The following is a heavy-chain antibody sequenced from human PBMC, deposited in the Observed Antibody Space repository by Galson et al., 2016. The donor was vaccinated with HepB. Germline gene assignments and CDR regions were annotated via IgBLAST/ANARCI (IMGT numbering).Heavy chain of an antibody. CDR3: GRDHSVVLTTAYNWFDP. D-gene: IGHD4-23*01. CDR1: GFTFASCA. J-gene: IGHJ5*02. V-gene: IGHV3-30*04. CDR2: ISYDGSNK. Sequence: SLRLSCAASGFTFASCAMHWVRQAPGKGLEWVALISYDGSNKYYADSVKGRFTISRDNAKNTLYLQMNSLRVEDTAVYYCGRDHSVVLTTAYNWFDPWGQGTLVTVSS.